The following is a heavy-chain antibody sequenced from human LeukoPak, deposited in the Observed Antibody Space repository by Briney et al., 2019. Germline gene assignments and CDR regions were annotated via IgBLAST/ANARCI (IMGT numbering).Heavy chain of an antibody. D-gene: IGHD4-17*01. CDR2: INSDGSST. J-gene: IGHJ4*02. Sequence: GGSLRLSCAASGSTFSSYWMHWVRQAPGKGLVWVSRINSDGSSTSYADSVKGRFTISRDNAKNTLYLQMNSLRAEDTAVYYCAIKRAVTTDFDYWGQGTLVTVSS. V-gene: IGHV3-74*01. CDR1: GSTFSSYW. CDR3: AIKRAVTTDFDY.